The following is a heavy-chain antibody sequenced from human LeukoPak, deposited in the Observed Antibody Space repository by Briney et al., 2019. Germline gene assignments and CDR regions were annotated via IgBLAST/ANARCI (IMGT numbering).Heavy chain of an antibody. CDR2: IHFGGST. D-gene: IGHD1-1*01. Sequence: TSETLSLTCNVSGGSVSSSGYYWGWIRQPPGKGLEWIGTIHFGGSTFYNPSLKSRVTISVDTSKNQFPLKLSSLTAADTAVYYCARLGPQLSWYFDLWGRGTLVTVSS. V-gene: IGHV4-39*01. J-gene: IGHJ2*01. CDR1: GGSVSSSGYY. CDR3: ARLGPQLSWYFDL.